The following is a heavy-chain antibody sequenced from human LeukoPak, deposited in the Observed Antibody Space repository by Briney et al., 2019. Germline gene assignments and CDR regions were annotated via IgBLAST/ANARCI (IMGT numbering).Heavy chain of an antibody. V-gene: IGHV3-7*01. CDR2: IKQDGSEK. J-gene: IGHJ6*02. Sequence: SGGSLRLSCAASGFAFSSYWMSWVRQAPGKGLEWVANIKQDGSEKYYVDSVKGRFTISRDNAKNSLYLQMNSLRAEDTAVYYCARDSTTVTTWDYYGMDAWGQGTTVTVSS. CDR1: GFAFSSYW. CDR3: ARDSTTVTTWDYYGMDA. D-gene: IGHD4-17*01.